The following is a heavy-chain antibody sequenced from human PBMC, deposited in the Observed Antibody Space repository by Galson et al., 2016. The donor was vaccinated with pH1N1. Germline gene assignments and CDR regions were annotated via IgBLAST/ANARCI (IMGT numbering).Heavy chain of an antibody. CDR2: ISSSSSTI. Sequence: SLRLSCEASGFTFSSYSMNWVRQAPGKGLEWVSYISSSSSTIYYADSVKGRFTISRDNAKTSLYLQVNSLRAEDTAVYYCARVNHYYYYGMDVWGQGTTVTVSS. D-gene: IGHD1-14*01. CDR1: GFTFSSYS. V-gene: IGHV3-48*01. CDR3: ARVNHYYYYGMDV. J-gene: IGHJ6*02.